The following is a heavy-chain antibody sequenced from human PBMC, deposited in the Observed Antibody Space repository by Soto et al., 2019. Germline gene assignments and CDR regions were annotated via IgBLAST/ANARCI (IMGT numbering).Heavy chain of an antibody. D-gene: IGHD3-3*01. J-gene: IGHJ5*02. CDR3: ARTPSFWSGYYANWFDP. CDR2: IYYSGST. CDR1: GGSISSSRYY. Sequence: SETLSLTCTVSGGSISSSRYYWGWIRQPPGKGLEWIGSIYYSGSTYYNPSLKSRVTISVDTSKNQFSLKLSSVTAADTAVYYCARTPSFWSGYYANWFDPWGQGTLVTVSS. V-gene: IGHV4-39*01.